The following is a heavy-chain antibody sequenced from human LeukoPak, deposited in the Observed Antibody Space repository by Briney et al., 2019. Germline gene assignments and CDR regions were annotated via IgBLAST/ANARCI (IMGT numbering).Heavy chain of an antibody. J-gene: IGHJ2*01. CDR2: IYYSGST. V-gene: IGHV4-61*01. Sequence: PSETLSLTCTVSGGSVGSGSYYWSWIRQPPGKGLEWIGYIYYSGSTNYNPSLKSRVTISVDTSKNQFSLKLSSVTAADTAVYYCARLPNWYFDLWGRGTLVTVSS. CDR3: ARLPNWYFDL. CDR1: GGSVGSGSYY.